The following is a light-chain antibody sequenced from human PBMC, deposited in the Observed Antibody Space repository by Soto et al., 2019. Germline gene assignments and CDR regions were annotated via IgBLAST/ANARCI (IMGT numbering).Light chain of an antibody. J-gene: IGKJ1*01. CDR1: QSVDSSF. V-gene: IGKV3-20*01. CDR2: VAS. Sequence: EIVLTQSPGSLSLSPGERATLSCRASQSVDSSFFAWYQQKPGQAPRLLIYVASNRATGIPDRFSGRGSGTDFTLTITGLEPEDFAVYYCRQYVSSVTFGQGTKVEIK. CDR3: RQYVSSVT.